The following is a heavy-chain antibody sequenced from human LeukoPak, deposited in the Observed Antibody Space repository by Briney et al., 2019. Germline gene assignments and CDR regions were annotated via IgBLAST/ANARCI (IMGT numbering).Heavy chain of an antibody. D-gene: IGHD3-10*01. CDR1: GFTFSSYW. Sequence: GGSLRLSCAASGFTFSSYWMHWVRQAPGKGLVWVSRINSEGSSTSYADSVKGRFTISRDNAKNTLYLQMNSLRAEDTAVYYCASSTITMVRGVPYYYYGMDVWGQGTTVTVSS. CDR2: INSEGSST. CDR3: ASSTITMVRGVPYYYYGMDV. J-gene: IGHJ6*02. V-gene: IGHV3-74*01.